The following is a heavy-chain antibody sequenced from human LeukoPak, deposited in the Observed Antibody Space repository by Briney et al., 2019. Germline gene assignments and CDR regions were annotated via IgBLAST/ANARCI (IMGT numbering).Heavy chain of an antibody. CDR3: AIVGAPGYYYYYMDV. CDR1: GYTFTSYD. V-gene: IGHV1-8*01. J-gene: IGHJ6*03. Sequence: ASVKVSCKASGYTFTSYDINWVRQATGQGLEWMGWMNPNSGNTGYAQKFQGRVTMTRNTSISTAHMELSNLRSEDTAVYYCAIVGAPGYYYYYMDVWGKGTTVTVSS. CDR2: MNPNSGNT. D-gene: IGHD1-26*01.